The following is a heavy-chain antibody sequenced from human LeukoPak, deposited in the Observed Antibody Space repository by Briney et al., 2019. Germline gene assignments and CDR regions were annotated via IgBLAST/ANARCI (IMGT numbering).Heavy chain of an antibody. J-gene: IGHJ2*01. CDR3: TGDPTVTNGGDWYFDL. V-gene: IGHV4-30-4*01. Sequence: PSETLSLTCTVSGGSMISADTYWTWIRQSPGKGLEWIGYFYYNGRTYYNPSLKSRVTISGDTSKNQFSLKLNSVTAADTAVYYCTGDPTVTNGGDWYFDLWGRGTLVTVSS. CDR1: GGSMISADTY. D-gene: IGHD4-17*01. CDR2: FYYNGRT.